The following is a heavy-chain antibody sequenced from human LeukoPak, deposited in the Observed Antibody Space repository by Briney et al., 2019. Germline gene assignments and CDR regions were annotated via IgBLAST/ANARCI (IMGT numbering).Heavy chain of an antibody. V-gene: IGHV1-2*02. CDR3: ARLGDILTGYYHTGLFDI. Sequence: ASVKVSCKASGYTFTGYYMHWVRQAPGQGLEWMGWINPNSGGTNYAQKSQGRVTMTRDTSISTAYMELSRLRSDDTAVYYCARLGDILTGYYHTGLFDIWGQGTMVTVSS. D-gene: IGHD3-9*01. CDR1: GYTFTGYY. J-gene: IGHJ3*02. CDR2: INPNSGGT.